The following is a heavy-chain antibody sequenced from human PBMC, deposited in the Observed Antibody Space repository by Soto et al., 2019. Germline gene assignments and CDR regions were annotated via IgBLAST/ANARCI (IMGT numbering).Heavy chain of an antibody. CDR3: ARDRNPADTAMVTEYYYYYGMDV. CDR2: ISSSSSYI. V-gene: IGHV3-21*01. CDR1: GFTFSSYS. Sequence: PGGSLRLSCAASGFTFSSYSMNWVRQAPGKGLEWVPSISSSSSYIYYADSVKGRFTISRDNAKNSLYLQMNSLRAEDTAVYYCARDRNPADTAMVTEYYYYYGMDVWGQGTTVTVSS. D-gene: IGHD5-18*01. J-gene: IGHJ6*02.